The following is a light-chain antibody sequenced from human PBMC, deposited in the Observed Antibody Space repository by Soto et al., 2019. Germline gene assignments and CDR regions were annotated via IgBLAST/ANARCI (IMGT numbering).Light chain of an antibody. J-gene: IGLJ1*01. CDR2: GVS. CDR1: SSDVGAYDS. V-gene: IGLV2-14*03. Sequence: QSALTQPASVSGSPGQSIAISCTGTSSDVGAYDSVCWYQQHPGKAPKLIIFGVSNRPSGVSNRFSGHKSGNTASLTISGLQAEDEADYYCSSYTSDSTYVFATGTQLTVL. CDR3: SSYTSDSTYV.